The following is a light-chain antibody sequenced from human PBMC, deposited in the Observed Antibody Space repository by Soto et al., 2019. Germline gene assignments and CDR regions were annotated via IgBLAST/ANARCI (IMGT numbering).Light chain of an antibody. CDR2: DVT. CDR3: SSYTSSSTYV. CDR1: RSDVGGYNY. V-gene: IGLV2-14*01. J-gene: IGLJ1*01. Sequence: LTQPASVSGSPGQSITISCTGTRSDVGGYNYVYWHQQHPGKAPKLMIYDVTSRPSGVSDRFSGSKSGNTASLTISGLQAEDEADYYCSSYTSSSTYVFGAGTKVTVL.